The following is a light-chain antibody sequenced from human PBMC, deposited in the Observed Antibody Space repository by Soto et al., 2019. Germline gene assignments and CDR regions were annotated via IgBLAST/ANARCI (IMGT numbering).Light chain of an antibody. V-gene: IGKV3-15*01. CDR3: QQYNNWPLT. J-gene: IGKJ5*01. CDR2: GES. CDR1: QSVSSN. Sequence: VMTQSPATLSLSPGDSATLSCRASQSVSSNLAWYQQKPGQAPRILIYGESTRATGIPDRLSGSGSGTELNLTISRLQSEDFAVYYCQQYNNWPLTCGQGTRLEIK.